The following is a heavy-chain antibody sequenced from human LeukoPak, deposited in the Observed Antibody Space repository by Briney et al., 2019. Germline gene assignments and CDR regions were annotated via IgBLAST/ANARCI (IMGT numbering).Heavy chain of an antibody. D-gene: IGHD4-11*01. CDR3: ARRGDYDAFDI. CDR1: GGSISSYY. Sequence: SETLSLTCTVSGGSISSYYWTWIRQPPGKALKWIGFIYYSGSTHYNPSLKSRVTISVDTSKNHFSLRLSSVTAADTAVYYCARRGDYDAFDIWGQGTLVTVSS. V-gene: IGHV4-59*08. J-gene: IGHJ3*02. CDR2: IYYSGST.